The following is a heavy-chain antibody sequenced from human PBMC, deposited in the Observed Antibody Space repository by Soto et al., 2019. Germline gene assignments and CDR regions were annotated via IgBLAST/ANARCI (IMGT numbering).Heavy chain of an antibody. CDR1: GGTISSWY. V-gene: IGHV4-59*08. CDR2: IYYSGST. Sequence: SETLSLTCTVSGGTISSWYWSWIRQPPGKGLEWIGYIYYSGSTNCNPSLKSRVTISVDTSKNQFSLKLSSVTAADTAVYYCARRYGSAIDFWGQGTLVTVSS. D-gene: IGHD1-26*01. CDR3: ARRYGSAIDF. J-gene: IGHJ4*02.